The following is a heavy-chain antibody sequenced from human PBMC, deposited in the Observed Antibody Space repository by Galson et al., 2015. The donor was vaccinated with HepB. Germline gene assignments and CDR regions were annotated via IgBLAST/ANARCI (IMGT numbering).Heavy chain of an antibody. Sequence: SLRLSCAASGFTLSSYWMSWVRQAPGKGLEWVANIKQDGSEKYYVDSVKGRFTISRDNAKNSLYLQMNSLRAEDTAVYYCATKAAPRTFYDSSGYYFRDWGQGTLVTVSS. CDR2: IKQDGSEK. J-gene: IGHJ4*02. D-gene: IGHD3-22*01. CDR3: ATKAAPRTFYDSSGYYFRD. CDR1: GFTLSSYW. V-gene: IGHV3-7*03.